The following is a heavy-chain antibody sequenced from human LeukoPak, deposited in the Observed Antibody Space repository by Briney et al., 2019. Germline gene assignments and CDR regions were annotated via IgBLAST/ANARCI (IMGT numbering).Heavy chain of an antibody. CDR1: GFTFSSYS. Sequence: GGSLRLSCAASGFTFSSYSMNWVRQAPGKGLEWVSYISSSSTIYYADSVKGRFTISRDNAKNSLYLQMNSLRAEDTAVYYCARAGDSQRGMDVWGQGTTVTVSS. CDR3: ARAGDSQRGMDV. CDR2: ISSSSTI. V-gene: IGHV3-48*04. J-gene: IGHJ6*02. D-gene: IGHD3-22*01.